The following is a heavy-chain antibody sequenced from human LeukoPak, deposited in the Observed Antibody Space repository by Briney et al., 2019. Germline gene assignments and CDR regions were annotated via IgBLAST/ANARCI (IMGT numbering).Heavy chain of an antibody. J-gene: IGHJ4*02. V-gene: IGHV5-51*01. D-gene: IGHD3-3*01. CDR1: GYSFTSYW. CDR3: ARNLGRDFWSGYYYY. Sequence: GESLKISCKGSGYSFTSYWIGWVRQMPGNGLEWMGIIYPGDSDTRYSPSFQGQVTISADKSISTAYLQWSSLKASDTAMYYCARNLGRDFWSGYYYYWGQGTLVTVSS. CDR2: IYPGDSDT.